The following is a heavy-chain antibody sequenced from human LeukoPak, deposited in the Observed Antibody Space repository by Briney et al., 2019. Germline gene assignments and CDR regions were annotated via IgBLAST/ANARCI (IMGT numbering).Heavy chain of an antibody. CDR3: ARADGVIDY. Sequence: SETLSLTCTVSGGSISSYYWSWIRQPPGKGLEWIGYIYYSGSTNYNPSLKSRVTISVDTSKNQFSLKLSSVTAADPAVYYCARADGVIDYWGQGTLVTVSS. CDR2: IYYSGST. V-gene: IGHV4-59*01. CDR1: GGSISSYY. J-gene: IGHJ4*02. D-gene: IGHD3-16*01.